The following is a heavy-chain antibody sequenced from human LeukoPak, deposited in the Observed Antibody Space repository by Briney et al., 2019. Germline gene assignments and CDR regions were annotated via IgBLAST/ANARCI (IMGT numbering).Heavy chain of an antibody. D-gene: IGHD3-10*01. J-gene: IGHJ6*03. CDR3: ARSSGSGMHYYYYMDV. CDR1: GGTFSSYA. CDR2: IIPIFGTA. V-gene: IGHV1-69*13. Sequence: SVKVSCKASGGTFSSYAISWVRQAPGQGLEWMGGIIPIFGTANYAQKFQGRVTITADESTSTAYMELSSLRSEDTAVYYCARSSGSGMHYYYYMDVWGKGTTVTISS.